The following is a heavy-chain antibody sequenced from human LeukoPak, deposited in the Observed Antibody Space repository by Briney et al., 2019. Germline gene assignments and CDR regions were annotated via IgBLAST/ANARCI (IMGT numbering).Heavy chain of an antibody. CDR3: VSRRTVLQSCTGRSCDH. J-gene: IGHJ5*02. CDR1: GFTFSSYT. Sequence: GGSLRLSCAASGFTFSSYTMNWVRQAPGKGLEWVSSISSRSSYIYYADSVKGRFTISRDNAKNSLYLQMNSLRAEDTAVYYCVSRRTVLQSCTGRSCDHWGQGTLVTVSS. D-gene: IGHD2-8*02. CDR2: ISSRSSYI. V-gene: IGHV3-21*01.